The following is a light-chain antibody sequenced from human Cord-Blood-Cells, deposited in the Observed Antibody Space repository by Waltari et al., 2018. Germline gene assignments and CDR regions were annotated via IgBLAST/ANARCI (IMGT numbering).Light chain of an antibody. Sequence: QSALTQPASVSGSPGQSITISCTGTSSDVGSYNLVSWYQQHPGKAPKLMIYEGSKRPSGVSNRCSGSKSGNTASLTISGLQAEDEADYYCCSYAGSSTSCVFGGGTKLTVL. J-gene: IGLJ3*02. V-gene: IGLV2-23*01. CDR2: EGS. CDR1: SSDVGSYNL. CDR3: CSYAGSSTSCV.